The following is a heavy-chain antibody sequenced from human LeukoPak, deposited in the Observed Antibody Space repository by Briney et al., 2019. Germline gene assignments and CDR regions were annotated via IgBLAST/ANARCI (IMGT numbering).Heavy chain of an antibody. CDR2: VYIGGST. CDR3: ATYGYNGNEYSFDY. D-gene: IGHD5-24*01. Sequence: PSETLSLTCTVSGGSISSGDYYCTWIRQPAGKGLEWIGRVYIGGSTTYNPSLKSRVTISVDTSKNQFSLKLSSVTAADTAIYYCATYGYNGNEYSFDYWGQGTLVTVSS. CDR1: GGSISSGDYY. J-gene: IGHJ4*02. V-gene: IGHV4-61*02.